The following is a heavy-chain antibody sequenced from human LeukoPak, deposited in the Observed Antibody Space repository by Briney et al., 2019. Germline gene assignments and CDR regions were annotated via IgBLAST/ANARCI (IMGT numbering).Heavy chain of an antibody. CDR1: SGSFTDYY. V-gene: IGHV4-34*01. D-gene: IGHD3-10*01. CDR2: INHSGST. CDR3: ARGRKVVGEFWSPYYYHYMDV. J-gene: IGHJ6*03. Sequence: SETLSLTCAVYSGSFTDYYWIRIRQPPGKGLEWIGEINHSGSTNYNPSLGGRVTILVDTSKNQFSLRLSSVTAADTAVYYCARGRKVVGEFWSPYYYHYMDVWGKGTTVTVSS.